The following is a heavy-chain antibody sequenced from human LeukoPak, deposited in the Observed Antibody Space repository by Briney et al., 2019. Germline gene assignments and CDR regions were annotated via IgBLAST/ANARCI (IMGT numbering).Heavy chain of an antibody. CDR3: AKVSSSSWYWRSFFDY. CDR1: GFTFSSYA. CDR2: ISGSGGST. V-gene: IGHV3-23*01. Sequence: PGGSLRLSCAASGFTFSSYAMSWVRQAPGKGLEWVSAISGSGGSTHYADSVKGRFTISRDNSKNTLYLQMNSLRAEDTAVYYCAKVSSSSWYWRSFFDYWGQGTLVTVSS. J-gene: IGHJ4*02. D-gene: IGHD6-13*01.